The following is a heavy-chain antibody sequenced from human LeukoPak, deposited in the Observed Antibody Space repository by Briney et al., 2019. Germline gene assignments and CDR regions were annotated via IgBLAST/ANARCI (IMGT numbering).Heavy chain of an antibody. CDR3: ARGDSGSYYRLDY. V-gene: IGHV1-69*05. Sequence: SVKVSCKASGGTFSSYAISWVRQAPGQGLEWMGGIIPIFGTANYAQKFQGRVTITTDESTSTAYMELSSLRSEDTAVSYCARGDSGSYYRLDYWGQGTLVRVSS. CDR1: GGTFSSYA. D-gene: IGHD1-26*01. J-gene: IGHJ4*02. CDR2: IIPIFGTA.